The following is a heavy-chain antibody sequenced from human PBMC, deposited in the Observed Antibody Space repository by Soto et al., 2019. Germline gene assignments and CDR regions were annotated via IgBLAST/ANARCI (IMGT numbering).Heavy chain of an antibody. CDR2: IGESGTPT. V-gene: IGHV3-23*01. CDR1: GFTFSSYA. CDR3: GRYIPGVRYYGMDV. D-gene: IGHD2-2*01. J-gene: IGHJ6*02. Sequence: EVQLLESGGGLVQPGGSLRLSCAASGFTFSSYAMKWVRQAPGKGLEWVSLIGESGTPTYYADSVKGRFTISRDNSGNTLVLEMYRLRAEDTAVYYCGRYIPGVRYYGMDVWGQGTTVTVSS.